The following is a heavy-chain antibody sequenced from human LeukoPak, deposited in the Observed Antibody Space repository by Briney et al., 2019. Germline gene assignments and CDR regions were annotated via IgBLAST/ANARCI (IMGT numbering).Heavy chain of an antibody. V-gene: IGHV3-48*03. CDR3: ASTTLTTTSFDS. CDR2: ISSSGNTI. D-gene: IGHD4-17*01. CDR1: GFSFSSYE. J-gene: IGHJ4*02. Sequence: GGSLRLSCAASGFSFSSYEMNWVRQAPGKGLEWVSFISSSGNTIYYADSVKGRFTISRDNAKNSLCLQMDSLRAEDTAVYFCASTTLTTTSFDSWGQGTLVTVSS.